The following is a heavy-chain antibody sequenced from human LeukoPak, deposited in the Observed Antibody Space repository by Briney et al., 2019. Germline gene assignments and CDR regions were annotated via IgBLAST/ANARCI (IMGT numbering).Heavy chain of an antibody. CDR1: GFTFSSNG. V-gene: IGHV3-48*03. Sequence: GGSLRLSCAASGFTFSSNGMNWVRQAPGKGLEWVSYISATGGTIYYADSVKGRFTISRDNAKNSLYLQMNSLRAEDTAVYYCAKDGRYCSSTSCYQLPAEYFQHWGQGTLVTVSS. D-gene: IGHD2-2*01. CDR2: ISATGGTI. CDR3: AKDGRYCSSTSCYQLPAEYFQH. J-gene: IGHJ1*01.